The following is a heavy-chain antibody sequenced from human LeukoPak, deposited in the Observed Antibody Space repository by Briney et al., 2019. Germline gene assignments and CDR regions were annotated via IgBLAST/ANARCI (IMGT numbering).Heavy chain of an antibody. V-gene: IGHV3-23*01. Sequence: PGGSLRLFCAASGFTFSLYVMSWVRQAPGKGLEWVSGISASGGSIYYADSVKGRFTISRDNSRNTVFLQVNSLRGDDTAVYYCAQDRGATVTTFAHWGPGTLVTVSS. CDR2: ISASGGSI. CDR1: GFTFSLYV. D-gene: IGHD4-17*01. CDR3: AQDRGATVTTFAH. J-gene: IGHJ4*02.